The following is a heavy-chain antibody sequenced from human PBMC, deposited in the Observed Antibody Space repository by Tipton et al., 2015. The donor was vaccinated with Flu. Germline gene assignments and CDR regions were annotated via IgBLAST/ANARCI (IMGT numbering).Heavy chain of an antibody. V-gene: IGHV3-23*01. CDR1: GFSYSSYA. CDR2: IGDTGSKT. Sequence: SLRLSCAASGFSYSSYAMAWVRQTPGKGLEWVSTIGDTGSKTYYAESVKGRFTISRDNSKDTLYLQMNSLRDEDTAVYFCAKERGRFSGYDYWGQGTLVTVSS. J-gene: IGHJ4*02. CDR3: AKERGRFSGYDY. D-gene: IGHD3-10*01.